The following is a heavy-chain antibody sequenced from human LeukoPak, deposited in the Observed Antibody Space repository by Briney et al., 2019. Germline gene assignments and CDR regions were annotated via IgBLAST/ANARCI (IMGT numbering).Heavy chain of an antibody. D-gene: IGHD3-9*01. J-gene: IGHJ4*02. CDR1: GGTFSSYD. V-gene: IGHV1-69*05. CDR3: AREGYDILTGFRLYYFDY. Sequence: GSSVKVSCKASGGTFSSYDISWVRQAPGQGLEWMGGIIPIFGTANYAQKFQGRVTITTDESTSTAYMELSSLRSEDTAVYYCAREGYDILTGFRLYYFDYWGQGTPVTVSS. CDR2: IIPIFGTA.